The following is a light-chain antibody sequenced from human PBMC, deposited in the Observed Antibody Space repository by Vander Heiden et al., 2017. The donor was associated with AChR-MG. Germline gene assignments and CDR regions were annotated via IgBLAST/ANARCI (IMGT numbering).Light chain of an antibody. J-gene: IGLJ3*02. CDR1: SGSIASSY. CDR2: EDN. Sequence: NFTLPQPHSVSDSPGKTVTISCTRSSGSIASSYVQWYQQRPGSAATTVIYEDNQSPSGVPDQFSGSIDCSSNSASLTISGLKTEDDADYYCQSYDSSSLWVFGGGTKLTVL. V-gene: IGLV6-57*04. CDR3: QSYDSSSLWV.